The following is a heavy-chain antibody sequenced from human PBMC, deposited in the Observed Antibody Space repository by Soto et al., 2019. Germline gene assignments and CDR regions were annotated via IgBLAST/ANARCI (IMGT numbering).Heavy chain of an antibody. J-gene: IGHJ5*02. CDR3: ARYCSGGSCYSAES. Sequence: EVQLLESGGGLVQPGGSLRLSCAASGFTFSSYAMSWVRKAPGKGLEWVSAISGTGGGTFYADSLKGRFTIYRDNSKNMLFLQMNSLRADDTAVDYCARYCSGGSCYSAESWGQGTLVTVSS. D-gene: IGHD2-15*01. V-gene: IGHV3-23*01. CDR2: ISGTGGGT. CDR1: GFTFSSYA.